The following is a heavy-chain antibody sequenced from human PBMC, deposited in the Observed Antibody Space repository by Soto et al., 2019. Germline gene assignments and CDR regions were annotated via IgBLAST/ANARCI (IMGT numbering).Heavy chain of an antibody. V-gene: IGHV1-3*01. CDR3: ARAQEVVVVPAATNFDY. CDR2: INAGNGNT. CDR1: GYTFTSYA. J-gene: IGHJ4*02. Sequence: GASLKVSCKASGYTFTSYAMHWVRQAPGQRLEWMGWINAGNGNTKYSQKFQGRVTITRDTSASTAYMELSSLRSEDTAVYYCARAQEVVVVPAATNFDYWGQGTLVTVSS. D-gene: IGHD2-2*01.